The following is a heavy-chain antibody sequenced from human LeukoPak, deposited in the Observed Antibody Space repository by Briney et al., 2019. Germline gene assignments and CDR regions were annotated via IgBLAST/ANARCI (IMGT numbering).Heavy chain of an antibody. Sequence: PGGSLRLSCAASGFTFSSYAMSWVRQAPGKGLEWVSGITGSADSTYYTDSVKGRFSISRDNSKNTLYLQMNSLRAGDTAIYYCARSEGGGCFDYWGQGTLVAVSS. D-gene: IGHD2-21*01. J-gene: IGHJ4*02. CDR1: GFTFSSYA. V-gene: IGHV3-23*01. CDR2: ITGSADST. CDR3: ARSEGGGCFDY.